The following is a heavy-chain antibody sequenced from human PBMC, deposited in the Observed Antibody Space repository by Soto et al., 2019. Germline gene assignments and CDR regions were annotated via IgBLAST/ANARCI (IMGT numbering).Heavy chain of an antibody. D-gene: IGHD6-19*01. CDR2: INPNSGGT. V-gene: IGHV1-2*04. Sequence: QVQLVQSGAEVKKPGASVKVSCKASGYTFTGYYMHWVRQAPGQGLEWMGWINPNSGGTNYAQKFQGWVTMTRDTSLSTAYMELSRLRSDDTAVYYCARPALGAVAGTGYDYWGQGTLVTVSS. CDR3: ARPALGAVAGTGYDY. J-gene: IGHJ4*02. CDR1: GYTFTGYY.